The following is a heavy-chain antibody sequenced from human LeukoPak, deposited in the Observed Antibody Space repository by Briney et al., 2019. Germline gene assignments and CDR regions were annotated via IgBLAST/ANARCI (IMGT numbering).Heavy chain of an antibody. Sequence: ASVKVSCKVSGYTLTDLSMHWVRQAPGKGLEWMGGFDPEEDETIFAQKFQGRVTVTEDTSTDTAYMELSSLRSDDTAVYYCARVSDIVVVPAPLGVNEFDIWGQGTMVTVSS. CDR2: FDPEEDET. D-gene: IGHD2-2*01. CDR3: ARVSDIVVVPAPLGVNEFDI. V-gene: IGHV1-24*01. J-gene: IGHJ3*02. CDR1: GYTLTDLS.